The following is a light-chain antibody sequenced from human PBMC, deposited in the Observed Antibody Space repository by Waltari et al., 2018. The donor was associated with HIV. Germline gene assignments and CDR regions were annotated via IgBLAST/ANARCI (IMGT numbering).Light chain of an antibody. CDR1: SSDVEGYNS. CDR2: EVN. Sequence: QSALTQPPSASGSPGQSVTISCTGTSSDVEGYNSVSWYQPLPGKAPKRMIFEVNTRPAGVPDRVSGSQSGNTASLTVSGLQPEDEADYYCSSHAGSNLFVVFGGGTKLTVL. J-gene: IGLJ2*01. CDR3: SSHAGSNLFVV. V-gene: IGLV2-8*01.